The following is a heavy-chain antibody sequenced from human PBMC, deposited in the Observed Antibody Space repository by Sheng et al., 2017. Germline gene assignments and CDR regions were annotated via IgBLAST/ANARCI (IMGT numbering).Heavy chain of an antibody. V-gene: IGHV3-30*02. CDR2: IRYDGSNK. D-gene: IGHD2-8*02. CDR1: GFTFSSYG. Sequence: QVQLVESGGGVVQPGGSLRLSCAASGFTFSSYGMHWVRQAPGKGLEWVAFIRYDGSNKYYADSVKGRFTISRDNSKNTLYLQMNSLRAEDTAVYYCAKDYTYGGVIWGQGTMVTVSS. CDR3: AKDYTYGGVI. J-gene: IGHJ3*02.